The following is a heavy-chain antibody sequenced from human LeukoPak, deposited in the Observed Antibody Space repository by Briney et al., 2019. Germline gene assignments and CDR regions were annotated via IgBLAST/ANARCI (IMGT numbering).Heavy chain of an antibody. J-gene: IGHJ4*02. CDR1: GFTFSSYN. V-gene: IGHV3-21*01. Sequence: PGGSLRLSCAASGFTFSSYNMNWVRQAPGKGLEWVSSISSSSSSYIYYADSVKGRFTISRDNAKNSLYLQMNSLRVEDTAVYYCARAPTFSGWFDYWGQGTLVTVSS. CDR2: ISSSSSSYI. CDR3: ARAPTFSGWFDY. D-gene: IGHD6-19*01.